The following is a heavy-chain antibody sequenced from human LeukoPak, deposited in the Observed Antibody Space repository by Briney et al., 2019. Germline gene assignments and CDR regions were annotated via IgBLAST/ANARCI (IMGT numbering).Heavy chain of an antibody. D-gene: IGHD6-19*01. V-gene: IGHV4-59*01. J-gene: IGHJ6*02. CDR1: GGSISSYY. CDR2: IYYSGST. CDR3: ARGQWLNYYYYGMDV. Sequence: SETLSLTCTVSGGSISSYYWSWIRQPPGKGLEWIGYIYYSGSTNYNPSLKSRVTISVDTSKNQFSLKLSSVTAADTAVYYCARGQWLNYYYYGMDVWGQGTTVTVSS.